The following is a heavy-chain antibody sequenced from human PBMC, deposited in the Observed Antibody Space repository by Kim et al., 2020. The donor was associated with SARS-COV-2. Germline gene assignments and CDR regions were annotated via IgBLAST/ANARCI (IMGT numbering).Heavy chain of an antibody. D-gene: IGHD6-13*01. CDR1: GCTFSSYA. J-gene: IGHJ4*02. CDR2: IIPIFGTA. CDR3: ARGYSTPPYFGY. V-gene: IGHV1-69*13. Sequence: SVKVSCKASGCTFSSYAISWVRQAPGQGLEWMGGIIPIFGTANYAQKFQGRVTITADESTSTADMELSSLRSEDTAVYYCARGYSTPPYFGYWGQGTLVTVSS.